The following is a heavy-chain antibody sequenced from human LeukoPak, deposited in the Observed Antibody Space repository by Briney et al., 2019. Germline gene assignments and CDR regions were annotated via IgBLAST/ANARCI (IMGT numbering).Heavy chain of an antibody. CDR3: ARGHPYDFWSGYRLDY. CDR2: INHSGST. D-gene: IGHD3-3*01. V-gene: IGHV4-34*01. Sequence: PSETLSLTCAVYGGSFSGYYWSWIRQPPGKGLEWIGEINHSGSTNYNPSLKSRVTISVDTSKNQFSLKLSSVTAADTAVYYRARGHPYDFWSGYRLDYWGQGTLVTVSS. J-gene: IGHJ4*02. CDR1: GGSFSGYY.